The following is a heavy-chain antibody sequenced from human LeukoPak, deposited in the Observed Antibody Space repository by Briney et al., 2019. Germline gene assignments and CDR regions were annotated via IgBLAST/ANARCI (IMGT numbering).Heavy chain of an antibody. CDR1: GGSISSGSYY. D-gene: IGHD3-10*01. V-gene: IGHV4-61*02. CDR3: ARDFTGYYGSGIYYNRYYFDY. CDR2: IHTTGST. J-gene: IGHJ4*02. Sequence: SETLSLTCTVSGGSISSGSYYWSWIRQPAGKGLEWIGRIHTTGSTNYNPSLNSRVTMSVDTSKNQFFLRLTSVTAADTAVYYCARDFTGYYGSGIYYNRYYFDYWGQGTLVTVSS.